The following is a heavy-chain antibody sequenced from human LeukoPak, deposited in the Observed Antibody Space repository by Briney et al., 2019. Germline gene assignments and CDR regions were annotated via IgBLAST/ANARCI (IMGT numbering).Heavy chain of an antibody. CDR3: ARVSTSGHRDWLDP. J-gene: IGHJ5*02. V-gene: IGHV1-2*02. CDR1: GYTFADYY. Sequence: ASVTVSCKASGYTFADYYIHWVRQAPGQGLEWMGWIYPKSGGTNSAQKFQGRVTMTRDTSISTAYMELSRLKFDDTAVYYCARVSTSGHRDWLDPWGQGTLVTVSS. CDR2: IYPKSGGT. D-gene: IGHD2-8*02.